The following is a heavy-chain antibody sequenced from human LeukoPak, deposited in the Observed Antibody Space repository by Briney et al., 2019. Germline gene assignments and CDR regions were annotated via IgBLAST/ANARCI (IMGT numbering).Heavy chain of an antibody. CDR3: ARGPTAGIAAAEFDY. J-gene: IGHJ4*02. V-gene: IGHV1-69*04. CDR1: GGTFSSYA. Sequence: SVKVSCKASGGTFSSYAISWVRQAPGQGLEWMGRIIPILGIANYAQKFQGRVTITADKSTSTAYMELSSLRSEDAAVYYCARGPTAGIAAAEFDYWGQGTLVTVSS. CDR2: IIPILGIA. D-gene: IGHD6-13*01.